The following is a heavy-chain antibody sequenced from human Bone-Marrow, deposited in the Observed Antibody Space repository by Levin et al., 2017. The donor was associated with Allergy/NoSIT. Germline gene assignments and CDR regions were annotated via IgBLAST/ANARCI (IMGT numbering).Heavy chain of an antibody. CDR2: IIPIFGTA. D-gene: IGHD2-2*01. J-gene: IGHJ3*02. V-gene: IGHV1-69*13. CDR1: GGTFSSYA. CDR3: ARDLRSKIDQLLDAFDI. Sequence: ASVKVSCKASGGTFSSYAISWVRQAPGQGLEWMGGIIPIFGTANYAQKFQGRVTITADESTSTAYMELSSLRSEDTAVYYCARDLRSKIDQLLDAFDIWGQGTMVTVSS.